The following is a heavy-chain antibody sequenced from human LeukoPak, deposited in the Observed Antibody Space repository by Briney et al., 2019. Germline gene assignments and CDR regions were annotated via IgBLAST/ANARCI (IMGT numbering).Heavy chain of an antibody. CDR3: ATSDSSGYYVDY. CDR2: IYHSGST. J-gene: IGHJ4*02. D-gene: IGHD3-22*01. Sequence: PSETLSLTCAVSGGSISSSNWWSWVRQPPGKGLEWIGEIYHSGSTNYNPSLKSRVTISVNTSKIHFSLNLTSVTAADTAMYYCATSDSSGYYVDYWGQGTLVTVSS. V-gene: IGHV4-4*02. CDR1: GGSISSSNW.